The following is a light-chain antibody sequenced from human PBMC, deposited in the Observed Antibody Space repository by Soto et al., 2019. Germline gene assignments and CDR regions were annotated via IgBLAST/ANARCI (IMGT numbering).Light chain of an antibody. CDR3: QQYNNWWT. Sequence: EIVLTQSPATPSLSPGERATISRRASQSVSSYLAWYQQKPGQAPSLLIYDASNRATGIPARFSGSGSGTEFTLTIRSLKSEEFAVDYCQQYNNWWTVGQGTKGDIK. CDR2: DAS. CDR1: QSVSSY. J-gene: IGKJ1*01. V-gene: IGKV3-11*01.